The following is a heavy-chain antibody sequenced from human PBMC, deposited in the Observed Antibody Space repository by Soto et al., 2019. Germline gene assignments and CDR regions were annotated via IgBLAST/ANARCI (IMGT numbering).Heavy chain of an antibody. CDR2: IYYSGNT. V-gene: IGHV4-30-4*01. Sequence: SETLSLTCTVSGGSTSSDNYWSWIRQPPGKGLEWIGHIYYSGNTDYNPSLKSRLAISIDTSKNQFSLKLSSVTAADTAVYFCAREGGESSDGLYYFDSWGQGSPVTVSS. CDR1: GGSTSSDNY. CDR3: AREGGESSDGLYYFDS. D-gene: IGHD3-16*01. J-gene: IGHJ4*02.